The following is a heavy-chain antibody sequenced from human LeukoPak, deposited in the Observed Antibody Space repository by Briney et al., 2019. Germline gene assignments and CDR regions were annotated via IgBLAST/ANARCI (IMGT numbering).Heavy chain of an antibody. CDR3: ARGGTYYYDSSGRDDAFDI. J-gene: IGHJ3*02. CDR1: GFTFSSYA. D-gene: IGHD3-22*01. Sequence: GGSLRLSCAASGFTFSSYAMHWVRQAPGKGLEWVAVISYDGSNKYYADSVKGRFTISRDNSKNTLYLQMNSLRAEDTAVYYCARGGTYYYDSSGRDDAFDIWGQGTMVTVSS. V-gene: IGHV3-30-3*01. CDR2: ISYDGSNK.